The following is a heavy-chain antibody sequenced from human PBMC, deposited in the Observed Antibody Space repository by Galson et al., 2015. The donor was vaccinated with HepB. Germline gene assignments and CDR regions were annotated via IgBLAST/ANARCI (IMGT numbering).Heavy chain of an antibody. CDR1: GGTFSSYA. J-gene: IGHJ5*02. Sequence: SVKVSCKASGGTFSSYAISWVRQAPGQGLEWMGGIIPIFGTANYAQKFQGRVTITADESTSTAYMELSSLRSEDTAVYYCARANDFWSGCYGYFGFDPWGQGTLVTVSS. CDR2: IIPIFGTA. D-gene: IGHD3-3*01. CDR3: ARANDFWSGCYGYFGFDP. V-gene: IGHV1-69*13.